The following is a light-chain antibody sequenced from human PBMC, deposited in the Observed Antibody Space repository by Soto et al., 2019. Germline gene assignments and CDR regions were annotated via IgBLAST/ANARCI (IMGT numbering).Light chain of an antibody. CDR2: DVF. CDR3: QQLETSPLP. Sequence: AIQVTQSPSSLSASVGDTVTITCRASQGISSAFAWYQQKPGKVPRLLIYDVFNLQSGVPSRFSGSGSGTDFPLTTSRLQPEVLATYYCQQLETSPLPFGQGTRLEVK. J-gene: IGKJ5*01. CDR1: QGISSA. V-gene: IGKV1-13*02.